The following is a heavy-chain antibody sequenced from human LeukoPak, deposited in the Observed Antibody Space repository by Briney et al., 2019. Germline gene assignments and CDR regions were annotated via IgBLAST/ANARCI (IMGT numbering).Heavy chain of an antibody. J-gene: IGHJ5*02. V-gene: IGHV1-2*02. Sequence: ASVKVSCKASGYTFTTYYIHWVRQAPGQRLEWMGWINPNGSGTKYAQDFQGRATMTIDTSINTSYMQLNSLTSDDTAVYYCARDLRQQLILGWLDPWSQGTLVTVSS. CDR1: GYTFTTYY. CDR2: INPNGSGT. D-gene: IGHD6-13*01. CDR3: ARDLRQQLILGWLDP.